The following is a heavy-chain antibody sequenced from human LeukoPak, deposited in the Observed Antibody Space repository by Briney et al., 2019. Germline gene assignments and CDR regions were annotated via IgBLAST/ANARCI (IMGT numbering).Heavy chain of an antibody. V-gene: IGHV1-2*02. J-gene: IGHJ5*02. CDR1: GYTFTGYC. CDR3: ARDLILRSSGYPYNWFDP. Sequence: GASVKVSCKASGYTFTGYCMHWVRQAPGQGLEWMGWINPNSGGTNYAQKFQGRVTMTRDTSISTAYMELSRLRSDDTAVYYCARDLILRSSGYPYNWFDPWGQGTLVTVSS. CDR2: INPNSGGT. D-gene: IGHD3-22*01.